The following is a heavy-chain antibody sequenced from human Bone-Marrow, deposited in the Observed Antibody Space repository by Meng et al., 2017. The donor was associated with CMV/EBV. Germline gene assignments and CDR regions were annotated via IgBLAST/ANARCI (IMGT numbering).Heavy chain of an antibody. Sequence: SETLSLTCAVHGGSFSGYYWSWIRQPPGKGLQWIGEISGSGSSNYNPSLKSRVSISVDTSKRQFSLNLTSLTAADTALYYCARQFYDGAFDIWGQGTMVTVSS. CDR3: ARQFYDGAFDI. CDR2: ISGSGSS. V-gene: IGHV4-34*01. CDR1: GGSFSGYY. D-gene: IGHD2/OR15-2a*01. J-gene: IGHJ3*02.